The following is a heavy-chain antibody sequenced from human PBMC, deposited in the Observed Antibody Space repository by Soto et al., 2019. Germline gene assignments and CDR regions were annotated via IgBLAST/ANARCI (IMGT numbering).Heavy chain of an antibody. CDR2: VYHTGST. CDR3: ARYSPPKKAYDSNPGRFDP. V-gene: IGHV4-59*01. Sequence: QVQLQESGPGLVKPSETLSLTCTVSGGSINNYYWTWIRQPPGKGLEWIGYVYHTGSTNYNPSLKSRVTISPDTSGNQFTLSLSSVTVADRGVYFCARYSPPKKAYDSNPGRFDPWGQGTLVAVSS. D-gene: IGHD3-22*01. CDR1: GGSINNYY. J-gene: IGHJ5*02.